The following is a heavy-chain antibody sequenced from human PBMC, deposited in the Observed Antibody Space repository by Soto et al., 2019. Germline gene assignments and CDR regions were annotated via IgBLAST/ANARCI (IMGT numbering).Heavy chain of an antibody. CDR1: GFTFSSYW. J-gene: IGHJ5*02. V-gene: IGHV3-74*01. CDR3: ATVGTVSDNWFDP. CDR2: INGDGSST. Sequence: EVQLVESGGGLVQPGGSLRLSCAASGFTFSSYWMHWVRQAPGKGLVWVSRINGDGSSTTYSDSVKGRFTISRDNAENTLYLQRNSLIAEDTAVYHFATVGTVSDNWFDPWGQGTLVTVSS. D-gene: IGHD1-7*01.